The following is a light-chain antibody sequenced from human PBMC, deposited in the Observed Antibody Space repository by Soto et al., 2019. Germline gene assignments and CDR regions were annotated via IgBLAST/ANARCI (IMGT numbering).Light chain of an antibody. CDR3: SSYTSSSTHNYV. Sequence: QSVLTQPASVSGSPGQSITISCTGTSSDVGGYNYVSWYQQHPGKAPKLMIYEVSNRPSGVSNRFSGSKPGNTASLTISGLQAEDEADYYCSSYTSSSTHNYVFGTGTKVTVL. CDR1: SSDVGGYNY. J-gene: IGLJ1*01. V-gene: IGLV2-14*01. CDR2: EVS.